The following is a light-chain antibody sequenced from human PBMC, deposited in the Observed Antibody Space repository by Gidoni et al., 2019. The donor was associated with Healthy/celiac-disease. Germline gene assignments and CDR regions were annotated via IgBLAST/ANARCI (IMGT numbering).Light chain of an antibody. CDR3: QQYGSSPYT. Sequence: EIVLTQSPGTLSLSPGERATLSCRASQSVSSSYLAWYQQKPGQAPRLLIYGASSGSGTDFTLTISRLEPEDFAVYYCQQYGSSPYTFGLGTKLEIK. V-gene: IGKV3-20*01. J-gene: IGKJ2*01. CDR2: GAS. CDR1: QSVSSSY.